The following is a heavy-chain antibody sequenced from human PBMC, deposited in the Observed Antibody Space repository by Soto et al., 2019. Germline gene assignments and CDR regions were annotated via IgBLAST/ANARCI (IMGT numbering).Heavy chain of an antibody. Sequence: QVELQESGPGLVKPSQTLSLTCTVSGGSISSGDYYWSWIRQPPGKGLEWIGYIYYSGSTYYNPSLKSRVTISVDTSKNQFSLKLSSVTAADTAVYYCARDQGIVATSFDYWGQGTLVTVSS. J-gene: IGHJ4*02. CDR3: ARDQGIVATSFDY. CDR2: IYYSGST. V-gene: IGHV4-30-4*01. D-gene: IGHD5-12*01. CDR1: GGSISSGDYY.